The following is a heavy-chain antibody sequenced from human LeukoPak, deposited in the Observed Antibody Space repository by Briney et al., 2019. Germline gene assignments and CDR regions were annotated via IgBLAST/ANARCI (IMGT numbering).Heavy chain of an antibody. Sequence: KPGGSLRLSCAAPGFTFSNAWMSWVRQGPGKGLEWVGRIKSNVEDGTTDYAAPVKGRFTISRDDSKNTLYVQMNSLKTEDTAVYYCTTPGRGYYFDHWGQGTLVTVSS. CDR2: IKSNVEDGTT. V-gene: IGHV3-15*01. CDR3: TTPGRGYYFDH. J-gene: IGHJ4*02. CDR1: GFTFSNAW.